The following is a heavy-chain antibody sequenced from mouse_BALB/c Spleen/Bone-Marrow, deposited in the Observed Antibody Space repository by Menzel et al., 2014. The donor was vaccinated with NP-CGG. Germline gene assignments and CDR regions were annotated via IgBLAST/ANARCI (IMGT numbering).Heavy chain of an antibody. V-gene: IGHV4-2*02. J-gene: IGHJ4*01. CDR3: ARLTAYGAMDY. CDR1: GFDFSRYW. CDR2: INPGSSTI. D-gene: IGHD1-2*01. Sequence: DVQLVESGGGLVQPGGSLNLSCAASGFDFSRYWMSWARQAPGEGQEWIGEINPGSSTINYTPSLKDKFIISRDNAKNTLYLQMSKVRSEDTALYYCARLTAYGAMDYWGQGTSVTVSS.